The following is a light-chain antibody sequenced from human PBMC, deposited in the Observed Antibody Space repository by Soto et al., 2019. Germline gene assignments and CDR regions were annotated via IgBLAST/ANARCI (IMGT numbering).Light chain of an antibody. CDR3: SSYPSSSTLEVV. CDR2: DVS. CDR1: SSYVGGYNY. J-gene: IGLJ2*01. V-gene: IGLV2-14*01. Sequence: QSALTQPASVSGSPGQSITISCTGTSSYVGGYNYVSWYQQHPGKAPKLIIYDVSNRPSGVSNRFSGSKSGNTASLTISGRQAEDEADYYCSSYPSSSTLEVVFGGGTKLTVL.